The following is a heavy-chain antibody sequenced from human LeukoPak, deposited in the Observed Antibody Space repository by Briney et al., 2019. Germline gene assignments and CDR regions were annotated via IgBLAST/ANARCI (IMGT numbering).Heavy chain of an antibody. CDR3: ARSSRGLALEFDY. V-gene: IGHV4-59*01. Sequence: SETLSLTCTVSGGSISSYYWSWIRQPPGKGLEWIGYIYYSGSTNYNPSLKSRVTISVDTTKNQFSLKLSSVTAADTAVYYCARSSRGLALEFDYWGQGTLVTVSS. J-gene: IGHJ4*02. CDR2: IYYSGST. D-gene: IGHD1-1*01. CDR1: GGSISSYY.